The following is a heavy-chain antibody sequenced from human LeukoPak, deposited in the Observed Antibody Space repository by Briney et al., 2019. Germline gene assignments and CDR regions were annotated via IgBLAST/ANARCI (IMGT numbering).Heavy chain of an antibody. CDR2: IYHSGST. D-gene: IGHD2-15*01. V-gene: IGHV4-4*02. J-gene: IGHJ4*02. CDR3: ARAYCSGGSCYLVDY. CDR1: GGSISSSNW. Sequence: SGTLSLTCAVSGGSISSSNWWSWVRQPPGKGLEWIGEIYHSGSTNYNPSLKSRVTISVDKSKNQFSLKLSPVTAADTAVYYCARAYCSGGSCYLVDYWGQGTLVTVSS.